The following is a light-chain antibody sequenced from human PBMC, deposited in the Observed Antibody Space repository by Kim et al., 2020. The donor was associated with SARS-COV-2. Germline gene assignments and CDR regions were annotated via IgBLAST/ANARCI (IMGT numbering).Light chain of an antibody. V-gene: IGLV1-40*01. CDR3: QSYDSSLSGPNWV. J-gene: IGLJ3*02. CDR2: GNS. CDR1: SSNIGAGYD. Sequence: VNISCTGSSSNIGAGYDVHWDQQLPGTAPKLPIYGNSNRPSGVPDRFSGSKSGTSASLAITGLQAEDEADYYCQSYDSSLSGPNWVFGGGTQLTVL.